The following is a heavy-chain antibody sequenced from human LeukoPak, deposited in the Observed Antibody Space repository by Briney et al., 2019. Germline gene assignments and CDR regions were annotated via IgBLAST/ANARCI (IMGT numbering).Heavy chain of an antibody. CDR3: ARSMITFGGVIVSHDY. Sequence: KTSETLSLTCTVSGGSISSGSYYWSWIRQPAGKGLEWIGRIYTSGSTNYNPSLKSRVTISVDTSKNQFSLKLSSVTAADTAVYYCARSMITFGGVIVSHDYWGQGTLVTVSS. CDR1: GGSISSGSYY. V-gene: IGHV4-61*02. D-gene: IGHD3-16*02. CDR2: IYTSGST. J-gene: IGHJ4*02.